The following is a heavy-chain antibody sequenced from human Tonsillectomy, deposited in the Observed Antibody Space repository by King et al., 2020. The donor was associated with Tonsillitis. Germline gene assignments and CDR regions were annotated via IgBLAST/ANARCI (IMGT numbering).Heavy chain of an antibody. D-gene: IGHD1-1*01. CDR2: ISISGNNT. CDR1: GFTFSDYA. CDR3: VMTTPYYFDY. V-gene: IGHV3-23*04. J-gene: IGHJ4*02. Sequence: VQLVESGGDLVQPGGSLRLSCAASGFTFSDYAMNWVRQAPGKGLEWVSGISISGNNTYYAASVKGRVTTSRDNSKNTLHLQMNSLRAEDTAIYYCVMTTPYYFDYWGQGTLVTVSS.